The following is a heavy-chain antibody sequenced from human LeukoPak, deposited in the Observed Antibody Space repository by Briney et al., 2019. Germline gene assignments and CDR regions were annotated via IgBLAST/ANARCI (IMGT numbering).Heavy chain of an antibody. CDR2: INAYNGET. CDR1: GYTFSRYG. J-gene: IGHJ4*02. Sequence: ASVKDSCKASGYTFSRYGINWVRQAPGQGLEWMGGINAYNGETNYQQKFQGRVTMTTDTSTNTAYLELRSLRSDDTAVYYCASTSVLRFYYDSRAPGAYWGQGTLVTVSS. CDR3: ASTSVLRFYYDSRAPGAY. V-gene: IGHV1-18*01. D-gene: IGHD3-22*01.